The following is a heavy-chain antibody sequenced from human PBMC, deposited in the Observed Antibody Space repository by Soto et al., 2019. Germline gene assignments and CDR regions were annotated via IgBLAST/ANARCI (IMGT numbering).Heavy chain of an antibody. CDR3: ARGGIGMVRTFDH. CDR2: IFSSGES. D-gene: IGHD3-10*01. Sequence: GGSLRLSCAASGFTVSSTYMSWVRQAPGKGLEWVSIIFSSGESFYADSVKGRFTISRDSSDNTVYLQMNSLKAEDAAVYYCARGGIGMVRTFDHWGQGTLVTVSS. CDR1: GFTVSSTY. J-gene: IGHJ4*02. V-gene: IGHV3-53*01.